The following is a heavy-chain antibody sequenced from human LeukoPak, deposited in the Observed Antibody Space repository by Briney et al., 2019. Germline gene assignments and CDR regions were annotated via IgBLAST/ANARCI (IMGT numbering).Heavy chain of an antibody. V-gene: IGHV3-74*01. Sequence: GGSLRLSCAASGFTFSSYWIHWVRQAPGKGLVWVSRINTDGSRTNYADSVKGRFAISRDDAKNTVHLQMYSLGAEDSAVYYCVRGASLAYYMDVWGKGTTVTVSS. D-gene: IGHD3-16*02. CDR1: GFTFSSYW. J-gene: IGHJ6*03. CDR3: VRGASLAYYMDV. CDR2: INTDGSRT.